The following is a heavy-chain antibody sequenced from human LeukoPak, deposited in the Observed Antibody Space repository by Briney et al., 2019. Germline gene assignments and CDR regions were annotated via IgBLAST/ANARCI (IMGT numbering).Heavy chain of an antibody. CDR2: INPNSGGT. Sequence: ASVKVSCKASGYSFTDKYMHWVRQAPGQGLEWMGWINPNSGGTNYAQKFQGRVTTTTDTSMSTAYMELSRLTSDDTAVYYCARAGGRSWFDPWGQGTLVTVSS. V-gene: IGHV1-2*02. J-gene: IGHJ5*02. CDR3: ARAGGRSWFDP. CDR1: GYSFTDKY.